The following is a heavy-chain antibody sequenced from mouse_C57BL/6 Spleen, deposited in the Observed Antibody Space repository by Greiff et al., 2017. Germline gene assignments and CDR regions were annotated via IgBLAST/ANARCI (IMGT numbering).Heavy chain of an antibody. D-gene: IGHD2-4*01. V-gene: IGHV2-2*01. Sequence: QVQLKESGPGLVQPSQSLSITCTVSGFSLTSYGVHWVRQSPGKGLEWLGVIWSGGSTDYNAAFISRLSISKDNSKSQVFFKMNSLQADDTAIYYCARPSTMIEDWFAYWGQGTLVTVSA. J-gene: IGHJ3*01. CDR1: GFSLTSYG. CDR3: ARPSTMIEDWFAY. CDR2: IWSGGST.